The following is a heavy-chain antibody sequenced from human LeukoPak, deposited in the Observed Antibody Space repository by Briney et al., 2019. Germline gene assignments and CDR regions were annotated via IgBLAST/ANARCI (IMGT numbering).Heavy chain of an antibody. D-gene: IGHD1-26*01. CDR2: ISGSGGST. CDR3: AKHSGWELTFSSHYFDY. V-gene: IGHV3-23*01. CDR1: GFTFSSYA. Sequence: GGSLRLSCAASGFTFSSYAMSWVGQAPGKGLEWVSAISGSGGSTYYADSVKGRFTISRDNSKNTLYLQMNSLRAEDTAVYYCAKHSGWELTFSSHYFDYWGQGTLVTVSS. J-gene: IGHJ4*02.